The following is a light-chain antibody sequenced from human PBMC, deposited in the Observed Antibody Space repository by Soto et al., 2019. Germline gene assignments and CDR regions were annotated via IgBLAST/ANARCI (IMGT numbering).Light chain of an antibody. CDR3: QQHYNTPTCT. CDR2: AAS. Sequence: DIQMTQSPSSLSASVGDRVTITCRASQSISSYLNWYQQKPGQAPKLLIYAASSLQAGVPSRFSGSGSGTEFTTLISSMLHEDVATYYCQQHYNTPTCTFGQGTKVEIK. CDR1: QSISSY. J-gene: IGKJ1*01. V-gene: IGKV1-39*01.